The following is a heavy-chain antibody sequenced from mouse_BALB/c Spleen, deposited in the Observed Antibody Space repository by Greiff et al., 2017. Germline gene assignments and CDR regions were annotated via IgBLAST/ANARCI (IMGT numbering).Heavy chain of an antibody. CDR2: INPYNDGT. Sequence: EVQLQQSGPELVKPGASVKMSCKASGYTFTSYVMHWVKQKPGQGLEWIGYINPYNDGTKYNEKFKGKATLTSDKSSSTAYMELSSLTSEDSAVYYCARRTIYYDYGSLFDYWGQGTTLTVSS. CDR1: GYTFTSYV. J-gene: IGHJ2*01. D-gene: IGHD2-4*01. CDR3: ARRTIYYDYGSLFDY. V-gene: IGHV1-14*01.